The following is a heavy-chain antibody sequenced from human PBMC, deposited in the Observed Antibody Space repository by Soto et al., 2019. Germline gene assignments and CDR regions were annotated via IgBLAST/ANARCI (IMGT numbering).Heavy chain of an antibody. D-gene: IGHD4-17*01. CDR1: GGTFSSYA. J-gene: IGHJ6*02. CDR3: ARVNGMTTVTWAPRYYYGMDV. CDR2: IIPIFGTA. V-gene: IGHV1-69*01. Sequence: QVQLVQSGAEVKKPGSSVKVSCKASGGTFSSYAISWVRQAPGQGLEWMGGIIPIFGTANYAQKFQGRVTITADESTSTAYMELSSLRSEDTAVYYCARVNGMTTVTWAPRYYYGMDVWGQGTTVTVSS.